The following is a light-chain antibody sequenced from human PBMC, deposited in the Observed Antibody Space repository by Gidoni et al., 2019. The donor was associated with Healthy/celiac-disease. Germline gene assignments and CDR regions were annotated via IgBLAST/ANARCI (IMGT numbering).Light chain of an antibody. CDR2: WAS. CDR1: QSVLYSSNNKNY. J-gene: IGKJ1*01. V-gene: IGKV4-1*01. Sequence: DIVMPQYQDSLAVSLGERATINCKSSQSVLYSSNNKNYLAWYQQKPGQPPKLLIYWASTRESGVPDRFSGSGSGTDFTLTISSLQAEDVAVYYCQQYYSTPRTFGQGTKVEIK. CDR3: QQYYSTPRT.